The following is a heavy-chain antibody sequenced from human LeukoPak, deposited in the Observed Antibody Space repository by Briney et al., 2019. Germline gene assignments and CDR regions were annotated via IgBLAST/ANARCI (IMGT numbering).Heavy chain of an antibody. J-gene: IGHJ4*02. D-gene: IGHD3-22*01. CDR2: ISGSGGST. CDR3: AKGDYYDSSGYYSH. CDR1: GFTFSSYA. V-gene: IGHV3-23*01. Sequence: PGGSLRLSCAASGFTFSSYAMSWVRQAPGKGLEWVSAISGSGGSTYYADSVKGRFNISRDNSKNTLYLQMNSLRAEDTAVYYCAKGDYYDSSGYYSHWGQGTLVTVSS.